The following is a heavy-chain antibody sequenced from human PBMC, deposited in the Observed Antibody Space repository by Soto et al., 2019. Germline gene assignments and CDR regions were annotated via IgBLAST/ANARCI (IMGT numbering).Heavy chain of an antibody. V-gene: IGHV1-2*07. Sequence: SVKVSCKASGYTFTDYYMHWVRQAPGQGLEWMGWINPHTGAADYEHKFQGRVTMTRDTSISTAYMEVSSLASDDTAVYYCARDPIGGGAPYYCDYWGQGTLVTVSS. CDR2: INPHTGAA. D-gene: IGHD3-16*01. CDR1: GYTFTDYY. J-gene: IGHJ4*02. CDR3: ARDPIGGGAPYYCDY.